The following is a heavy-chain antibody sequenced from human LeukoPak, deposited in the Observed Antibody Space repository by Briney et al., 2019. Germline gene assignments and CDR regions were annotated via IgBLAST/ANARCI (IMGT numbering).Heavy chain of an antibody. Sequence: GGSLRLCCAASGFTFSSYAMSWVRQAPGKGLESVSAISGSGGSTYYADSVKGRFTISRDNSKNTLYLQMNSLRAEDTAVYYCAKAVGRGYYYDSSGYHDAFDIWGQGTMVTVSS. CDR3: AKAVGRGYYYDSSGYHDAFDI. V-gene: IGHV3-23*01. J-gene: IGHJ3*02. CDR1: GFTFSSYA. CDR2: ISGSGGST. D-gene: IGHD3-22*01.